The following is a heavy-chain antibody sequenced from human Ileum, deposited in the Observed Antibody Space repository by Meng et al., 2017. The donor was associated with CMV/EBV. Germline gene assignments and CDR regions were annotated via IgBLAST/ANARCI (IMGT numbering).Heavy chain of an antibody. CDR2: IKSKTDGGTT. CDR1: FTFSNAW. CDR3: TVYYDSSGYPSLPFDY. D-gene: IGHD3-22*01. V-gene: IGHV3-15*01. J-gene: IGHJ4*02. Sequence: FTFSNAWMSWVRQAPGKGLEWVGRIKSKTDGGTTDYAAPVKGRFTISRDDSKNTLYLQMNSLKTEDTAVYYCTVYYDSSGYPSLPFDYWGQGTLVTVSS.